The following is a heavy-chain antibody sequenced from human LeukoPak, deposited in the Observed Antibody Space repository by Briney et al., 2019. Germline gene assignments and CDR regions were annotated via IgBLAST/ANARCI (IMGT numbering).Heavy chain of an antibody. CDR1: EFTIIDFS. J-gene: IGHJ4*02. D-gene: IGHD3-10*01. CDR3: ATDLSYFASGSFYIGY. CDR2: FAPEYGET. Sequence: ASVKVCCKVSEFTIIDFSIHWVRQTPGKGLEWMGGFAPEYGETIYAEKFQGRVTLTEDTSTDIAYMELSSLRYEDTAVYYCATDLSYFASGSFYIGYWGQGTLVTVSS. V-gene: IGHV1-24*01.